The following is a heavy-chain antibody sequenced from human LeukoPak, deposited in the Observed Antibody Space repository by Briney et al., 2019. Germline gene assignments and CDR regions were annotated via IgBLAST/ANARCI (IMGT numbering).Heavy chain of an antibody. V-gene: IGHV4-34*01. J-gene: IGHJ6*04. CDR3: ARGFPTDCSSTSCYDVRGEPDYGMDV. Sequence: SETLSLTCAVYGGSFSGYYWSWIRQPPGKGLGWIGEINHSGSTNYNPSLKSRVTISVDTPKNQFSLKLSSVTAADTAVYYCARGFPTDCSSTSCYDVRGEPDYGMDVWGKGTTVTVSS. D-gene: IGHD2-2*01. CDR2: INHSGST. CDR1: GGSFSGYY.